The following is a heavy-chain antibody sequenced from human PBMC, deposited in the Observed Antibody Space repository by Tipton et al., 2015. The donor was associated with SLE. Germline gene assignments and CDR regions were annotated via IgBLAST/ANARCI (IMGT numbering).Heavy chain of an antibody. CDR2: INRSGST. CDR1: GGSFSGYY. J-gene: IGHJ3*02. D-gene: IGHD6-13*01. CDR3: ARVVAAAGTAFDI. Sequence: LRLSCAVYGGSFSGYYWSWIRQPPGKGLEWIGEINRSGSTNYNPSLKSRVTISVDTSKNQFSLKLSSVTAADTAVYYCARVVAAAGTAFDIWGQGTMVTVSS. V-gene: IGHV4-34*01.